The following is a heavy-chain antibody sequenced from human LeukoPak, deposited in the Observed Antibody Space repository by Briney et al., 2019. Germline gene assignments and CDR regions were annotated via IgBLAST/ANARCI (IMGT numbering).Heavy chain of an antibody. Sequence: SETLSLTCTVSGGSISSYYWSWIRQPPGKGLEWIGYIYYSGSTNYNPSLKSRVTISVDTSKNQFSLKLSSVTAADTAVYYCARVRCSSTSCYTLFDYWGQGSLV. V-gene: IGHV4-59*01. J-gene: IGHJ4*02. CDR1: GGSISSYY. CDR2: IYYSGST. CDR3: ARVRCSSTSCYTLFDY. D-gene: IGHD2-2*02.